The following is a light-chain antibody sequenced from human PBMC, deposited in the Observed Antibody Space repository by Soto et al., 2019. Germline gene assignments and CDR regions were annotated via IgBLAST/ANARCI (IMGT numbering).Light chain of an antibody. CDR3: SSYTSSSTV. J-gene: IGLJ1*01. CDR1: SSDVGGYNY. Sequence: QSALTQPASVSGSPGQSITISCTGTSSDVGGYNYVSWYQQHPGKAPKLMIYDVSNRPSGVSNRFSGSKSGNTASLTISGLQAEDEADYYCSSYTSSSTVFGTVTKVTVL. CDR2: DVS. V-gene: IGLV2-14*01.